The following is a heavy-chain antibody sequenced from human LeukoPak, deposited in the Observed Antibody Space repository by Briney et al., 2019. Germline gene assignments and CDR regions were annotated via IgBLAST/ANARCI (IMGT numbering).Heavy chain of an antibody. D-gene: IGHD4-17*01. CDR2: ISYDGSNK. CDR1: GFTFSSYG. V-gene: IGHV3-30*18. Sequence: GGSLRLSCAASGFTFSSYGMHWVRQAPGKGLEWVAVISYDGSNKYYADSVKGRFTISRDNSKNTLYLQMNSLRAEDTAVYDCAKGAATVTQLQGVMLWGQGTLVTVSS. J-gene: IGHJ4*02. CDR3: AKGAATVTQLQGVML.